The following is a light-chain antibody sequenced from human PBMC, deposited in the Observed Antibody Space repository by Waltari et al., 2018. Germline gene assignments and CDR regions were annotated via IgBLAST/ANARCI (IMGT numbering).Light chain of an antibody. V-gene: IGLV2-11*01. CDR1: SSDVGNYNF. Sequence: QSALTQPRSVSGSPGQSVTISCSGTSSDVGNYNFVSWYQQHPGNAPKLLIYDVVKRPSGVPYRFSGSKSCNTASLTISGLQTEDEADYYCCSYAGSYTFVFGGGTQLTVL. CDR3: CSYAGSYTFV. CDR2: DVV. J-gene: IGLJ7*01.